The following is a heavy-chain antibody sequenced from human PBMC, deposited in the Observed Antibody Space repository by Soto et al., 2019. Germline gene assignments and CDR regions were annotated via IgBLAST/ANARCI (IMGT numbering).Heavy chain of an antibody. D-gene: IGHD4-4*01. J-gene: IGHJ4*02. CDR1: EYTFTSYV. CDR3: ARELQGLYYFDY. CDR2: INAGNGNT. V-gene: IGHV1-3*01. Sequence: QVQVVQSGAEVKKPGASVKVSCKASEYTFTSYVIHWVRKAPGQSLEWMGWINAGNGNTKYSQKFQGRVTITRDTSASTAYMELSSLRSEDTAVYYCARELQGLYYFDYWGQGTLVTVSS.